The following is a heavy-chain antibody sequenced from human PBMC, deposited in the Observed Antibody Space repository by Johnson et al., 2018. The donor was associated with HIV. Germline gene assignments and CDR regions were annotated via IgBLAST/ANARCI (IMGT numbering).Heavy chain of an antibody. D-gene: IGHD3-22*01. V-gene: IGHV3-66*04. CDR1: GFTVIGNY. Sequence: VQLVESGGGLVQPGGSLRLSCAASGFTVIGNYMSWVRQAPGKGLAWVSVIYSGGGPDYADSVKGRFHISSDNCKNTLCLQMNSLRAEDTAVYYCAKPYYFDSSGYLGSFDIWGQGTMVTVSS. CDR3: AKPYYFDSSGYLGSFDI. CDR2: IYSGGGP. J-gene: IGHJ3*02.